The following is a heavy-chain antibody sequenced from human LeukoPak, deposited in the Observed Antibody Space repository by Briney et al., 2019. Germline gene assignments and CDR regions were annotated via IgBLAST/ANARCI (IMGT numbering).Heavy chain of an antibody. CDR3: AQLGITLIGGV. CDR2: ISSSGSTI. J-gene: IGHJ6*04. D-gene: IGHD3-10*02. Sequence: GGSLRLSCAASGFTFSSYEMNWVRQAPGKGLEWVSYISSSGSTIYYADSVKGRFTISRDNAKNSLYLQMNSLRAEDTAVYYCAQLGITLIGGVWGKGTTVTISS. V-gene: IGHV3-48*03. CDR1: GFTFSSYE.